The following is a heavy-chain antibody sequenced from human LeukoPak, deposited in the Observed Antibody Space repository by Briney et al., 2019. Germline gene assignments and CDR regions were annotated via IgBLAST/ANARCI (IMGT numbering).Heavy chain of an antibody. D-gene: IGHD3-10*01. CDR1: GFTFSDYY. CDR3: ARGSMVRGVYVDYFDY. CDR2: ISSSSSYT. V-gene: IGHV3-11*06. J-gene: IGHJ4*02. Sequence: PGGSLRLSCAASGFTFSDYYMSWIRQAPGKGLEWVSYISSSSSYTNYADSVKGRFTISRDNAKNSLYLQMNSPRAEDTAVYYCARGSMVRGVYVDYFDYWGQGTLVTVSS.